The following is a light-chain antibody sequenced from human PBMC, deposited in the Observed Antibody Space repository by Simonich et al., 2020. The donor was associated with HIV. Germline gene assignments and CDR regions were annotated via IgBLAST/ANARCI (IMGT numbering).Light chain of an antibody. J-gene: IGKJ1*01. CDR3: QQYYSTPRT. V-gene: IGKV4-1*01. Sequence: DIVMTQSPDSLAVSLGERATINCRSSQSVLYRSNNKNYLAGYQQKPVQPPKLLIYWASTRESGVPDRFSGSGSGTDFTLTISSLQAEDVSVYYCQQYYSTPRTFGQGTKVEIK. CDR2: WAS. CDR1: QSVLYRSNNKNY.